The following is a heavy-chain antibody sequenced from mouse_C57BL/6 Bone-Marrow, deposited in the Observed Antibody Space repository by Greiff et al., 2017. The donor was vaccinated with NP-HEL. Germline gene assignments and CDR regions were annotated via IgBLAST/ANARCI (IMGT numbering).Heavy chain of an antibody. J-gene: IGHJ2*01. V-gene: IGHV1-69*01. D-gene: IGHD2-4*01. CDR3: ARSGITTPYYFDY. CDR1: GYTFTSYW. Sequence: QVQLQQPGAELVMPGASVKLSCKASGYTFTSYWMHWVKQRPGQGLEWIGEIDPSDSYTNYNQKFKGKSTLTVDKSSSTAYMQLSSLTSEDSAVYYCARSGITTPYYFDYWGQGTTLTVSS. CDR2: IDPSDSYT.